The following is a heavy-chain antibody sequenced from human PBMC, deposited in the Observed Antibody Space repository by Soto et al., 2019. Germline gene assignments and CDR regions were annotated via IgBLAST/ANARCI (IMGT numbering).Heavy chain of an antibody. CDR3: ASGSAARPYYFDY. CDR1: GYSFTSYW. V-gene: IGHV5-10-1*01. D-gene: IGHD6-6*01. J-gene: IGHJ4*02. Sequence: GESLKISCKGSGYSFTSYWISWVRQMPGKGLEWMGRIDPSDSYTNYSPSFQGHVTISADKSISTAYLQWSSLKASDTAMYYCASGSAARPYYFDYWGQGTLVTVSS. CDR2: IDPSDSYT.